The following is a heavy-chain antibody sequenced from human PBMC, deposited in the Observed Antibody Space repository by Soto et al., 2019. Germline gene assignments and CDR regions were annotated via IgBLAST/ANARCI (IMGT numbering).Heavy chain of an antibody. Sequence: SETLSLTCTVSGGSISSGGYYWSWIRQHPGKGLEWIGYIYYSGSTYYNPSLKSRVTISVDTSKNQFSLKLSSVTAADTAVYYCARGDYTAMVPYYFDYWGQGTLVTSPQ. J-gene: IGHJ4*02. CDR1: GGSISSGGYY. CDR2: IYYSGST. CDR3: ARGDYTAMVPYYFDY. D-gene: IGHD5-18*01. V-gene: IGHV4-31*03.